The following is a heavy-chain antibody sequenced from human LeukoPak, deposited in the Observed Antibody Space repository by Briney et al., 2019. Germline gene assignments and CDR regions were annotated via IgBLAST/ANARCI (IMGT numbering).Heavy chain of an antibody. CDR1: GYTLTSYY. Sequence: ASVKVSCKASGYTLTSYYMHWVRQAPGQGLEWMGIINPSGGSTSYAQKFQGRVTMTRDTSTSTVYMELSSLRSEDTAVYYCAIPSPDCSGGSCYMSDAFDIWGQGTMVTVSS. J-gene: IGHJ3*02. CDR3: AIPSPDCSGGSCYMSDAFDI. CDR2: INPSGGST. D-gene: IGHD2-15*01. V-gene: IGHV1-46*01.